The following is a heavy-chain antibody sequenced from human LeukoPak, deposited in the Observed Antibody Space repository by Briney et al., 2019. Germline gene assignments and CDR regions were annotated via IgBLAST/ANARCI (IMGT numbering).Heavy chain of an antibody. D-gene: IGHD6-13*01. V-gene: IGHV4-34*01. CDR2: INDSEST. CDR1: GGSFSGYY. J-gene: IGHJ4*02. CDR3: ARETAAAGSFIAINDY. Sequence: SETLSLTCAVYGGSFSGYYWSWIRQPPGKGLEWIGEINDSESTNYNPSLKSRVTISVDTSKNQFSLKLSSVTAADTAMYYCARETAAAGSFIAINDYWGQGTLVTVSS.